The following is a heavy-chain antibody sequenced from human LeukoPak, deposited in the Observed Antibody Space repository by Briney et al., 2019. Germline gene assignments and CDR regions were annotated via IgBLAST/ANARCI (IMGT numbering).Heavy chain of an antibody. CDR1: GGSISSSSYY. CDR3: AHAGAFDI. CDR2: INHSGST. Sequence: SETLSLTCTVSGGSISSSSYYWGWIRQPPGKGLEWIGEINHSGSTNYNPSLKSRVTISVDTSKNQFSLKLSSVTAADTAVYYCAHAGAFDIWGQGTMVTVSS. J-gene: IGHJ3*02. V-gene: IGHV4-61*05.